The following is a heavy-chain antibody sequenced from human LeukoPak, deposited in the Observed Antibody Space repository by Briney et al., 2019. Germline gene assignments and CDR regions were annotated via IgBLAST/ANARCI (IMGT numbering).Heavy chain of an antibody. CDR3: VSFYETY. J-gene: IGHJ4*02. CDR2: INGDGSWT. V-gene: IGHV3-74*01. CDR1: GNYR. Sequence: GGSLRLSCAASGNYRMHWVRQAPGKGLVWVSHINGDGSWTTYADSVKGRFTISKDNAKNTVYLQMNNLRAEDTAVYYCVSFYETYWGRGTLVTVSS. D-gene: IGHD2-2*01.